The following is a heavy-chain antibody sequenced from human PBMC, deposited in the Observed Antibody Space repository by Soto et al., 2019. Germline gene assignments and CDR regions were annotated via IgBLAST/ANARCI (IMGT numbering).Heavy chain of an antibody. CDR3: ARDPSYYCSGSYYYLDH. D-gene: IGHD3-10*01. J-gene: IGHJ4*02. CDR1: GFTLSSSS. V-gene: IGHV3-21*01. Sequence: GGSLRLSCATSGFTLSSSSMNWVRQAPGKRLEWVSSISGTSDYIDYADAVKGRFTISRDNAKNSLSLQMNSLRAEDTAVYYCARDPSYYCSGSYYYLDHWAQGTPDTVS. CDR2: ISGTSDYI.